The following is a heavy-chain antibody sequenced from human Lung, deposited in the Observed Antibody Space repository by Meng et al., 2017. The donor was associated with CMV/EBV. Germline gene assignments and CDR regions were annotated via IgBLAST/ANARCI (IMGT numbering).Heavy chain of an antibody. CDR1: GYSIGSGYF. V-gene: IGHV4-38-2*02. Sequence: GSLRLXXSVSGYSIGSGYFWGWIRQPPGKGLEWVGSIYHSGSTYHNPSLKSRVTISADSPRNQFSLKLISVTAADTAAYYCARMGARGGNSLIDYWGQGXLVTVSS. D-gene: IGHD4-23*01. CDR3: ARMGARGGNSLIDY. CDR2: IYHSGST. J-gene: IGHJ4*02.